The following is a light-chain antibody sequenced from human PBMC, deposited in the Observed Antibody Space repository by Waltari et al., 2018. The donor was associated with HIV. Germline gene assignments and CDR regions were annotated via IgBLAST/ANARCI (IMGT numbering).Light chain of an antibody. CDR2: DAS. Sequence: DIVLTQSPVTLSLSPGERATLSCRASQSVSSSLAWYQQKPGQAPRLLNYDASNRATGIPARFSGTGSGTDFTLTISSLEPEDFAVYYCHQRSNWPRTFGQGTKLEIK. CDR1: QSVSSS. V-gene: IGKV3-11*01. CDR3: HQRSNWPRT. J-gene: IGKJ2*01.